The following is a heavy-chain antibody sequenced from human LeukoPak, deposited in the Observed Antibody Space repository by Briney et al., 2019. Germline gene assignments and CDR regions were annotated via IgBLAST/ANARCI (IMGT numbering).Heavy chain of an antibody. CDR1: GGSISCGDYY. CDR2: MYLSGTT. CDR3: AGLVGRYSSGLYYYYFDY. J-gene: IGHJ4*02. Sequence: PSQTLSLTCTASGGSISCGDYYWSWVRQPPGKGLEWIGEMYLSGTTHSNPSVKSRVTISIDKSKNQFFLNLSSVTAADTAVYYCAGLVGRYSSGLYYYYFDYWGQGTLVTVSS. D-gene: IGHD3-22*01. V-gene: IGHV4-30-4*01.